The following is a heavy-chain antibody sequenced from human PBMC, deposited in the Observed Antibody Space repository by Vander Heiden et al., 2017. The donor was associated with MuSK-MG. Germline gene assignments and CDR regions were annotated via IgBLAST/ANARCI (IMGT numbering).Heavy chain of an antibody. CDR3: ARANHCSGGSCSSNY. Sequence: QVQLQESGPGLVKPSQTLSLTCTVSGGSISSGSYYWSWIRQPAGKGLEWIGRIYTSGSTNYNPSLKSRVTISLDTSKNQFSLRLSSVTAADTAVYYCARANHCSGGSCSSNYWGQGTLVTVSS. J-gene: IGHJ4*02. CDR1: GGSISSGSYY. V-gene: IGHV4-61*02. CDR2: IYTSGST. D-gene: IGHD2-15*01.